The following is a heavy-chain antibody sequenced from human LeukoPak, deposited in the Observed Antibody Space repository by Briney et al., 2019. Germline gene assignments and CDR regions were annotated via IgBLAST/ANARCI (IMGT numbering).Heavy chain of an antibody. J-gene: IGHJ4*02. Sequence: GRSLRLSCAASGLIFSNYGMHWVRQAPGKGLDWVAVIWYDGSYKYYADSVKGRFTISRDNSKNTLYLQMNSLRAEDTAIYYCAKVVQYTASTGTGLDYWGQGTLVTVSS. CDR3: AKVVQYTASTGTGLDY. V-gene: IGHV3-33*06. CDR1: GLIFSNYG. CDR2: IWYDGSYK. D-gene: IGHD6-13*01.